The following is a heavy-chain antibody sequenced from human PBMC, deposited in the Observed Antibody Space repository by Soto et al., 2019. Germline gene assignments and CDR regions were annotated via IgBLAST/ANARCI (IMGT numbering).Heavy chain of an antibody. V-gene: IGHV4-31*03. CDR1: GGSISSGGYY. D-gene: IGHD4-17*01. CDR2: IYYSGST. Sequence: QVQLQESGPGLVKPSQTLPLTCTVSGGSISSGGYYWTWIRQYPGKGLEWIGYIYYSGSTFYNPSIKSRVSISVDTSKNQFSLNLSSVTAADTAVYYCARGLSVTLFDYWGQGTLVTVSS. CDR3: ARGLSVTLFDY. J-gene: IGHJ4*02.